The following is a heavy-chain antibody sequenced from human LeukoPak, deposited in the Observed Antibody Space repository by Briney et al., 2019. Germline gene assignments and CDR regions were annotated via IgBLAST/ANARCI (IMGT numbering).Heavy chain of an antibody. J-gene: IGHJ4*02. Sequence: PGRSLRLSCAASGFTFSSYAMHWVRQAPGKGLEWVAVISYDGSNKYYADSVKGRFTISRDNSKNTLYLQMNSLRAEDTAVYYCARDTEMATAIDYWDQGTLVTVSS. CDR1: GFTFSSYA. CDR2: ISYDGSNK. V-gene: IGHV3-30-3*01. D-gene: IGHD5-24*01. CDR3: ARDTEMATAIDY.